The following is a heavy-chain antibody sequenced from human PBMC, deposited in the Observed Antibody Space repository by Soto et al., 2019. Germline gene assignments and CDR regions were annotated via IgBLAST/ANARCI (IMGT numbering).Heavy chain of an antibody. V-gene: IGHV1-18*01. CDR1: GYTFTSYG. Sequence: QVQLVQSGAEVKKPGASVKVSCKASGYTFTSYGISWVRQAPGQGLEWMGWSSGYNGNTNYAQKPQGRVTMTTDTTTSTAYMELRSLRSDVTAVYYCARDKGAYCGGDCYSTGFDPWGQGTLVTVSS. CDR3: ARDKGAYCGGDCYSTGFDP. D-gene: IGHD2-21*02. CDR2: SSGYNGNT. J-gene: IGHJ5*02.